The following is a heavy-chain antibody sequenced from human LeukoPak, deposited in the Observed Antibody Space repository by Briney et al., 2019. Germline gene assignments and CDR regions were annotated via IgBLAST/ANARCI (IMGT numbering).Heavy chain of an antibody. Sequence: PGGSLRLSCAASGFTFSDFYMSWVRQAPGKGLEWVSSISSSSSYIYYADSVKGRFTISRDNAKNSLYLQMNSLRAEDTAVYYCARGGYDFWSGYPYYFDYWGQGTLVTVSS. CDR2: ISSSSSYI. J-gene: IGHJ4*02. D-gene: IGHD3-3*01. CDR1: GFTFSDFY. CDR3: ARGGYDFWSGYPYYFDY. V-gene: IGHV3-21*01.